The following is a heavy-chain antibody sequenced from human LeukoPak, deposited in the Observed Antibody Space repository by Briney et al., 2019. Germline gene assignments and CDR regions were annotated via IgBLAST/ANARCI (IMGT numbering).Heavy chain of an antibody. Sequence: SVKVSCKASGCTFCSYAISWVRQAPGQGLEWMGGIIPIFGTANYAQKFQGRVTITADKSTSTAYMELSSLRSEDTAVYYCARDHLKNLNPSDAFDIWGQGTMVTVSS. CDR3: ARDHLKNLNPSDAFDI. CDR1: GCTFCSYA. J-gene: IGHJ3*02. V-gene: IGHV1-69*06. CDR2: IIPIFGTA.